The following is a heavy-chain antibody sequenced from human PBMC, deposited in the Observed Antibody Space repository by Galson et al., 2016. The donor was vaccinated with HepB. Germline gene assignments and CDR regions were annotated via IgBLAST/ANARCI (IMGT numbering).Heavy chain of an antibody. Sequence: SVKVSCKASGYSFTTYFLHWVRQAPGQGLEWMAMINLSADSATYAPKFQGRVTVTRDTSTSTAYMELTSLTSEDTAVYYCASALTPRTYYDSSGSYCLAYWGQGSLVTVSS. J-gene: IGHJ4*02. CDR2: INLSADSA. CDR3: ASALTPRTYYDSSGSYCLAY. CDR1: GYSFTTYF. V-gene: IGHV1-46*03. D-gene: IGHD3-22*01.